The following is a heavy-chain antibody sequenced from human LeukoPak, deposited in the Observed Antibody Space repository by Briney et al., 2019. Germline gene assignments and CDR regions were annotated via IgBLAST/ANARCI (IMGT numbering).Heavy chain of an antibody. CDR3: ARRGPDYSYGYFDY. CDR1: GGSISSSSYY. Sequence: NPSETLSLTCTVSGGSISSSSYYWGWIRQHPGKGLEWIGSIYYSGSTYYNPSLKSRVTISVDTSKNQFSLKLSSVTAADTAVYYCARRGPDYSYGYFDYWGQGTLVTVSS. V-gene: IGHV4-39*01. CDR2: IYYSGST. D-gene: IGHD5-18*01. J-gene: IGHJ4*02.